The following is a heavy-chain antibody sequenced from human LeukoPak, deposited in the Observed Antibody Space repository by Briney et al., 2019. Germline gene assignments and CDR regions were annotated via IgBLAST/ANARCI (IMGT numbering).Heavy chain of an antibody. CDR3: AKDGTYSSSYYYYYGMDV. D-gene: IGHD6-6*01. CDR1: GFTFRSYA. Sequence: GGSLRLSCAASGFTFRSYAMSWVRQAPGKGLEWVSAISGSGGSTYYADSVRGRFTISRDNSKNTLYLHMNSLRAEDTAVYYCAKDGTYSSSYYYYYGMDVWGQGTTVTVSS. J-gene: IGHJ6*02. CDR2: ISGSGGST. V-gene: IGHV3-23*01.